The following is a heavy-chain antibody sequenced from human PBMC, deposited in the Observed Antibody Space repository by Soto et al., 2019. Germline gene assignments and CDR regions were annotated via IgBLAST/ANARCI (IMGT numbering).Heavy chain of an antibody. CDR2: IKSKTDGGTT. CDR1: GFTFSNAW. J-gene: IGHJ4*02. CDR3: TTGEAARPLDY. D-gene: IGHD6-6*01. Sequence: LSLTCAASGFTFSNAWMSWVRQAPGKGLEWVGRIKSKTDGGTTDYAAPVKGRFTISRDDSKNTLYLQMNSLKTEDTAVYYCTTGEAARPLDYWGQGTLVTVSS. V-gene: IGHV3-15*01.